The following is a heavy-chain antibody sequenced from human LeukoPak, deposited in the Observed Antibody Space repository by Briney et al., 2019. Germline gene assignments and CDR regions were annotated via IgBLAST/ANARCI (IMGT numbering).Heavy chain of an antibody. Sequence: PSETLSLTCTVSGGSISSYFWSWIRRPPGRGLEWIGYIYSSGSTKCNPSLNSRVTMSVDTSKNQFSLNLSSVTAADTAVYYCARGSGKDFDYWGQGTLVTVSS. CDR3: ARGSGKDFDY. J-gene: IGHJ4*02. V-gene: IGHV4-59*01. CDR1: GGSISSYF. D-gene: IGHD1-26*01. CDR2: IYSSGST.